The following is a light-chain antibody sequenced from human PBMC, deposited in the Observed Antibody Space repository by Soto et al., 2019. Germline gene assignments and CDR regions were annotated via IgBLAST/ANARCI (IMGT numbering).Light chain of an antibody. J-gene: IGKJ4*01. CDR3: QQRRNWPPVLT. V-gene: IGKV3-11*01. CDR1: QSVSSH. CDR2: GAS. Sequence: EIVLTQSPASLSLSPGERATLSCRASQSVSSHLAWFQQRPGQAPRLLIYGASNRATGIPARFGGSGSGTNFTLTISSLEPEAFAVYYCQQRRNWPPVLTFGGGTKVEIK.